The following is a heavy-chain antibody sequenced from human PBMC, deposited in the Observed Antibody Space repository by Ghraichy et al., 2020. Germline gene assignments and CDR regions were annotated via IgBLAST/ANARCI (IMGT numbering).Heavy chain of an antibody. D-gene: IGHD6-6*01. CDR3: AKDLFRSGTDLAARPDDLSPPSHDYYGMDV. J-gene: IGHJ6*02. CDR1: GFTFSSYA. Sequence: GGSLRLSCAASGFTFSSYAMSWVRQAPGKGLEWVSAISGSGGSTYYADSVKGRFTISRDNSKNTLYLQMNSLRAEDTAVYYCAKDLFRSGTDLAARPDDLSPPSHDYYGMDVWGQGTTVTVSS. CDR2: ISGSGGST. V-gene: IGHV3-23*01.